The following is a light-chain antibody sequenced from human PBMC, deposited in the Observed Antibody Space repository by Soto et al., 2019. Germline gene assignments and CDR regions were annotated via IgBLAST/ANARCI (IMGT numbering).Light chain of an antibody. Sequence: QSVLTQSPSASASLGAPVKLTCTLSSDVGGYNYVSWYQQHPGKAPKLMIYEVSNRPSGVSNRFSGSKSGNTASLTISGLQAEDEADYYCSSYTSSSTVVFGGGTKLTVL. CDR2: EVS. V-gene: IGLV2-14*01. J-gene: IGLJ2*01. CDR3: SSYTSSSTVV. CDR1: SDVGGYNY.